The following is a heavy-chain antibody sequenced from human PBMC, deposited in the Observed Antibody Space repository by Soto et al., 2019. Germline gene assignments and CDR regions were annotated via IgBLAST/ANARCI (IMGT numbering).Heavy chain of an antibody. J-gene: IGHJ6*02. CDR1: GFAFNTHW. CDR3: GRGEHSTSSYYYYSGLDV. V-gene: IGHV3-7*05. D-gene: IGHD1-26*01. Sequence: EVQLVESGGGLVQPGGSLRLSCTTSGFAFNTHWMSWVRQAPGKGLEWVANINQDESAKYYVDSVEGRFTVSRDNAKTSVSLHMNSLRAEDTAVYYCGRGEHSTSSYYYYSGLDVWGQGTTVIVSS. CDR2: INQDESAK.